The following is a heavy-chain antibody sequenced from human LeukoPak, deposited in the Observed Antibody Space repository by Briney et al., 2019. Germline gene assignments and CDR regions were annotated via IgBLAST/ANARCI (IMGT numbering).Heavy chain of an antibody. D-gene: IGHD3-10*01. CDR1: GFTFSSYR. Sequence: GGSLRLSCAASGFTFSSYRMNWVRQAPGKGREGVSYISSSSSTIYYADSVKGRFTISRDNAKNSLYLQMNSLGDEDTAVYYCATSKLGGAVDYWGQGTLVTVSS. J-gene: IGHJ4*02. V-gene: IGHV3-48*02. CDR2: ISSSSSTI. CDR3: ATSKLGGAVDY.